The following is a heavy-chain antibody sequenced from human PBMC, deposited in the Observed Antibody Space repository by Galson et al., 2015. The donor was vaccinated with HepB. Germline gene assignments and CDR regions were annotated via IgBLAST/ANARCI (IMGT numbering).Heavy chain of an antibody. CDR1: GDSVSSKSAA. Sequence: CAISGDSVSSKSAAWNWIRQSPSRGLEWLGRTYYRSKWYNDYAPSVKSRITVNPDTSKNQFSLQLKQVTPEDTAVYYCALLAGNLDSWGQGTLFTVSS. CDR2: TYYRSKWYN. V-gene: IGHV6-1*01. D-gene: IGHD6-19*01. J-gene: IGHJ4*02. CDR3: ALLAGNLDS.